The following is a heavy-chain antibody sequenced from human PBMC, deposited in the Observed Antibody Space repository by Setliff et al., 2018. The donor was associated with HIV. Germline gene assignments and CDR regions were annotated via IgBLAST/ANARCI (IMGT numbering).Heavy chain of an antibody. CDR1: GGSFSGYY. D-gene: IGHD5-12*01. CDR3: ATLKMATIYRDFDY. V-gene: IGHV4-34*01. J-gene: IGHJ4*02. Sequence: PSETLSLTCAVYGGSFSGYYWRWIRQPQGKGLEWIGEINHRGSTNCNPSLKSRVSISVDTSKNQFSLKLSAVTDADTAVYYCATLKMATIYRDFDYWGQGTQVTVSS. CDR2: INHRGST.